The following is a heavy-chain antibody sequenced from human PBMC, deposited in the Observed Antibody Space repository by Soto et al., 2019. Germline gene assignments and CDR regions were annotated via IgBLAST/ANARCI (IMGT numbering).Heavy chain of an antibody. CDR1: GGTFSSYA. V-gene: IGHV1-69*06. CDR2: IIPIFGTA. J-gene: IGHJ4*02. CDR3: AREIPRAPHFDF. Sequence: ASVKVSFKTSGGTFSSYAISWVRQAPGQGLEWMGGIIPIFGTAKYAQKFQGRVTITADKPTSTAYMELSSLRSEDTAVYYCAREIPRAPHFDFRGQGTLVTGSS.